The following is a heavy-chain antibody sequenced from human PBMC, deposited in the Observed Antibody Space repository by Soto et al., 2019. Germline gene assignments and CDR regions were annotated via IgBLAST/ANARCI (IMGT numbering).Heavy chain of an antibody. CDR1: GFTFSSYG. CDR2: ISYDGSNK. CDR3: AKDPRRGCSGYDFDY. D-gene: IGHD5-12*01. V-gene: IGHV3-30*18. J-gene: IGHJ4*02. Sequence: QVQLVESGGGVVQPGRSLRLSCAASGFTFSSYGMHWVRQAPGKGLEWVAVISYDGSNKYYADSVKGRFTISRDNSKNTLYLQMNSLRAEDTAVYYCAKDPRRGCSGYDFDYWGQGTLVTVSS.